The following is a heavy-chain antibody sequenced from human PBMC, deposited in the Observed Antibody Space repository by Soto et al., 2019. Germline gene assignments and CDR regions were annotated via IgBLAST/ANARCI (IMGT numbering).Heavy chain of an antibody. V-gene: IGHV3-23*01. CDR3: AKDPDYYVSRGYKVSRGILAS. J-gene: IGHJ4*02. CDR1: GFTFSSYA. D-gene: IGHD3-22*01. CDR2: ISGSGGST. Sequence: GGSLRLSCAASGFTFSSYAMSWVRQAPGKGLEWVSAISGSGGSTYYADSVKGRFTISRDNSKNTLYLQMNSLRAEDTAVYYCAKDPDYYVSRGYKVSRGILASGGQETLVTVSS.